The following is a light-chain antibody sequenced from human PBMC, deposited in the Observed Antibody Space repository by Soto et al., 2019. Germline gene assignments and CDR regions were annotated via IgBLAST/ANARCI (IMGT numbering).Light chain of an antibody. CDR1: QSVSSN. CDR3: QQYNNWPGT. V-gene: IGKV3-15*01. J-gene: IGKJ1*01. Sequence: EIVMTQSPATLSVSPGERATLSCRASQSVSSNLAWYHQKPGQAPRLLIYGASTRATGIPARFSGSGSGTEFTLTISSLQSEDFAFYYCQQYNNWPGTFGQGNKVAIK. CDR2: GAS.